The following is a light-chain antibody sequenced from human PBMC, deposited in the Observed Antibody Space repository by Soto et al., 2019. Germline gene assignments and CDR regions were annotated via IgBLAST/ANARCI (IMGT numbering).Light chain of an antibody. CDR1: QNIHNF. CDR3: QQTYSSPLT. Sequence: DIQMTQSPSSLSASVGDRVTITCQASQNIHNFLNWYQQKPGKAPNLLIYSASSLQSGVPSRFSGSGFGTDFTLTISSLQPEDFATYYCQQTYSSPLTFGGGTKVEIK. J-gene: IGKJ4*01. V-gene: IGKV1-39*01. CDR2: SAS.